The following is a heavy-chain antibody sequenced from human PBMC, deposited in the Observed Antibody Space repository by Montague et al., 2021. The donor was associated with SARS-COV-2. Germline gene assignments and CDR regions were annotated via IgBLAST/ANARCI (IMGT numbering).Heavy chain of an antibody. CDR2: TYYRSEWYS. D-gene: IGHD2-15*01. J-gene: IGHJ4*02. CDR3: ARAERGSCGDGNCYQYLFNY. V-gene: IGHV6-1*01. Sequence: CAISGDSVSTNSGTWNWVRLSPSRGLEWLGRTYYRSEWYSDYSVSVKSRISINPDTSKNQFSLQLSSVTPEDTAVYYCARAERGSCGDGNCYQYLFNYWGQGTLVTVSS. CDR1: GDSVSTNSGT.